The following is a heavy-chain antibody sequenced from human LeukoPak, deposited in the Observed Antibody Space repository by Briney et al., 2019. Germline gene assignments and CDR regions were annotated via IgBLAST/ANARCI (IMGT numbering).Heavy chain of an antibody. CDR2: IIPILGIA. V-gene: IGHV1-69*04. J-gene: IGHJ4*02. CDR3: ARTEASSSWYAATYYFDY. CDR1: GGTFSSYA. Sequence: ASVKVSCKASGGTFSSYAISWVRQAPGQGLEWMGRIIPILGIANYAQKFQGRVTITADKSTSTAYMELSRLRSDDTAVYYCARTEASSSWYAATYYFDYWGQGTLVTVSS. D-gene: IGHD6-13*01.